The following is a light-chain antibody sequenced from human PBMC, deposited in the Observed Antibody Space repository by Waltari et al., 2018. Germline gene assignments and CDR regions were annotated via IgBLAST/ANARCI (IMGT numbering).Light chain of an antibody. V-gene: IGLV3-21*04. CDR2: DDN. CDR1: NIGSKS. J-gene: IGLJ2*01. Sequence: SYELTQPPSVSVAPGKTARITCGGNNIGSKSVQWYQQKPGQAPVVVMYDDNDRPSRIPERLSGANSGNTATLTISRVEAGDEADYYCQLWDSSSDHVVFGGGTKLTVL. CDR3: QLWDSSSDHVV.